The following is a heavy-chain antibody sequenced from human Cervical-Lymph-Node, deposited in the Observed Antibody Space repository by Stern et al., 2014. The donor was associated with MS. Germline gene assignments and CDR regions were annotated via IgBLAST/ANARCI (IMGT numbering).Heavy chain of an antibody. J-gene: IGHJ4*02. V-gene: IGHV1-69*01. CDR2: IIPMFNEG. CDR3: AAAEYADSMFERSTYFFDY. CDR1: GGPFRTSI. Sequence: QVQLVQSGAEVKKPGSSVKVSCKASGGPFRTSIINWVRQAPGQGLEWMGGIIPMFNEGNYAQKFRGRVTITADESTRTAYLFLNSLRTGDTAVYYCAAAEYADSMFERSTYFFDYWGQGSLVTVSS. D-gene: IGHD2-8*01.